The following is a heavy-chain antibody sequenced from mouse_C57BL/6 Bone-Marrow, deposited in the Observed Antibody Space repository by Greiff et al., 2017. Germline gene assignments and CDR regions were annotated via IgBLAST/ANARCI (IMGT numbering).Heavy chain of an antibody. CDR2: IHPNSGST. CDR3: ARRRRWYFDV. Sequence: QVQLQQPGAELVKPGASVKLSCKASGYTFTSYWMHWVKQRPGPGLEWIGMIHPNSGSTNYNEKIKSKGTLTVDKSSSTAYMQLSSLTSEDSAVYYCARRRRWYFDVWGTGTTGTVSS. CDR1: GYTFTSYW. V-gene: IGHV1-64*01. J-gene: IGHJ1*03.